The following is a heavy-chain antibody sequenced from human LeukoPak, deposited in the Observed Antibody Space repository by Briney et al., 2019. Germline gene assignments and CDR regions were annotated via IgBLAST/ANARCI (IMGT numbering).Heavy chain of an antibody. V-gene: IGHV3-23*01. CDR2: ISGSGGST. CDR3: AKGDGETYYYYYGMDV. J-gene: IGHJ6*02. D-gene: IGHD4-17*01. CDR1: GFTFSSYA. Sequence: GGSLRLSCAASGFTFSSYAMSWVRQAPGKGLEWVSAISGSGGSTYYADSVKGGFTISRDNSKNTLYLQMNSLRAEDTAVYYCAKGDGETYYYYYGMDVWGQGTTVTVSS.